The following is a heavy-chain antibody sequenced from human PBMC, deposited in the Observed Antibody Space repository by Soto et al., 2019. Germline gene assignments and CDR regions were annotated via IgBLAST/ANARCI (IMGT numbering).Heavy chain of an antibody. V-gene: IGHV4-31*03. D-gene: IGHD3-10*01. Sequence: QVQLQESGPGLVKPSQTLSLTCTVSGGSISSGGYYWSWIRQHPGKGLEWIGYIYYSGSTYYNPSLKSRVTRSVDTSKNQFSLKLSSVTAADTAVYYCARTYYGSGSYAFSPPFDYWGQGTLVTVSS. CDR1: GGSISSGGYY. CDR3: ARTYYGSGSYAFSPPFDY. CDR2: IYYSGST. J-gene: IGHJ4*02.